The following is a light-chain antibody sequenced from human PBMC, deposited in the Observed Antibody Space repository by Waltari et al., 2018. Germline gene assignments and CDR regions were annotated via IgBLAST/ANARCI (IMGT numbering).Light chain of an antibody. CDR3: QQYYITPLT. Sequence: DIVMVQSPDSLAVSLGERATNNCKSSQSVLYSSNNKNYLAWYQQKPGQPPKLLIYWASTRESGVPDRFSGSGSGTDFTLTISSLQAEDVAVYYCQQYYITPLTFGGGTKVEIK. V-gene: IGKV4-1*01. CDR1: QSVLYSSNNKNY. J-gene: IGKJ4*01. CDR2: WAS.